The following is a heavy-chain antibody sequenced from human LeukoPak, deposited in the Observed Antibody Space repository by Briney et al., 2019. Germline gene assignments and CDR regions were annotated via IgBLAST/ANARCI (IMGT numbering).Heavy chain of an antibody. CDR1: GGSISSGGYY. V-gene: IGHV4-31*03. CDR3: AKASWVGATYYFDY. D-gene: IGHD1-26*01. Sequence: SETLSLTCTVSGGSISSGGYYWSWIRQHPGKGLEWIGYIYYSGSTYYNPSLKSRVTISVDTSKNQFSLKLSSVTAADTAVYYCAKASWVGATYYFDYWGQGTLVTVSS. J-gene: IGHJ4*02. CDR2: IYYSGST.